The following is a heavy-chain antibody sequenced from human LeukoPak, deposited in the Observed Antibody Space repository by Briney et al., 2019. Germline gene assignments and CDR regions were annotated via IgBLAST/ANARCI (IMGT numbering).Heavy chain of an antibody. CDR2: ISGSGGST. J-gene: IGHJ5*02. CDR1: GLTFSSYA. D-gene: IGHD5-18*01. V-gene: IGHV3-23*01. Sequence: GGSLRLSCAASGLTFSSYAMSWVRQAPGKGLEWVSAISGSGGSTYYADSVKGRFTISRDNSKNTLYLQMNSLRAEDTAVYYCAKVGGYSYGYNWFDPWGQGTLVTVSS. CDR3: AKVGGYSYGYNWFDP.